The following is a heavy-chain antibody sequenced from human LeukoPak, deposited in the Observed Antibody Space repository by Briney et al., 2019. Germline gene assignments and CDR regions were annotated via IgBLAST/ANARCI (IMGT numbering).Heavy chain of an antibody. CDR3: ARGDRGYCSGGSCYSSGYYYYYYMDV. Sequence: GASVKVSCKASGYTFTSYAMNWVRQAPGQGLEWMGWINTNTGNPTYAQGFTGRFVFSLATSVSTAYLQISSLKAEDTAVYYCARGDRGYCSGGSCYSSGYYYYYYMDVWGKGTTVTVSS. CDR2: INTNTGNP. CDR1: GYTFTSYA. J-gene: IGHJ6*03. D-gene: IGHD2-15*01. V-gene: IGHV7-4-1*02.